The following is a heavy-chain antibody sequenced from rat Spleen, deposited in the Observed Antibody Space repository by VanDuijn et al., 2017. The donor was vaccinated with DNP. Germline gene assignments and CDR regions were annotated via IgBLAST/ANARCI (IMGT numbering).Heavy chain of an antibody. Sequence: EVQLVESGGGLVQPGNSLKLSCAASGFTFSDYAMAWVRQSPKKGLEWVATISTSGSRTYYPDSVKGRFTISRDNAKSSLYLQMNSLKPEDTATYYCAKNSGYYFDYWGQGVMVTVSS. J-gene: IGHJ2*01. V-gene: IGHV5S10*01. CDR3: AKNSGYYFDY. CDR2: ISTSGSRT. D-gene: IGHD4-3*01. CDR1: GFTFSDYA.